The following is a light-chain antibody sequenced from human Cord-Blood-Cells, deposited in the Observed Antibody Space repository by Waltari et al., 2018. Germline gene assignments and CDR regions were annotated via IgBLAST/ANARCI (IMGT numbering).Light chain of an antibody. J-gene: IGLJ3*02. V-gene: IGLV2-11*01. CDR2: DVS. Sequence: QSALTQPRSVSGSPGQSVTISCTGTSSDVGGYNYVSWYQQHPGKAPKLLIYDVSKRPSGVHERFSGSKAGNTASLTISGLQAEDEADSYCCSYAGSYTVVFGGGTKLTVL. CDR3: CSYAGSYTVV. CDR1: SSDVGGYNY.